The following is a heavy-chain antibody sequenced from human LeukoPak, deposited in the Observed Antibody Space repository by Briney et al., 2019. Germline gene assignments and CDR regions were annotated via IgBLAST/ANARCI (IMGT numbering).Heavy chain of an antibody. V-gene: IGHV3-74*01. Sequence: PGGSLRLSCAASGFTFSSYWMHWVRQPPGKGLVWVSRINSDGSSTSYADSVRGRFTISRDNAKNTLYLQMNSLRAEDTAVYYCAREAGDFWSGNDAFDIWGQGTMVTVSS. D-gene: IGHD3-3*01. CDR1: GFTFSSYW. CDR2: INSDGSST. J-gene: IGHJ3*02. CDR3: AREAGDFWSGNDAFDI.